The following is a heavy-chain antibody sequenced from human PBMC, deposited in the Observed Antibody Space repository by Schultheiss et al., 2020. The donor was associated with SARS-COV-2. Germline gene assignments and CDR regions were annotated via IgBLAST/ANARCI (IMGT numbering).Heavy chain of an antibody. Sequence: SQTLSLTCAVYGGSFSGYYWSWIRQPAGKGLEWIGRIYTSGSTNYNPSLKSRVTISVDTSKNQFSLKLSSVTAADTAVYYCARANGWSIDYWGQGTLVTVSS. J-gene: IGHJ4*02. D-gene: IGHD6-19*01. V-gene: IGHV4-59*10. CDR3: ARANGWSIDY. CDR2: IYTSGST. CDR1: GGSFSGYY.